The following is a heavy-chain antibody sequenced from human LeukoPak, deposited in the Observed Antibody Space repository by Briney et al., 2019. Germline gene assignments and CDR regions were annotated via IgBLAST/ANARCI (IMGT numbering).Heavy chain of an antibody. CDR1: GWTFSGYY. CDR2: INHSGST. Sequence: SETLSLTCAVYGWTFSGYYWSWIRQAPGKGLEWIGEINHSGSTNYNPSLKSRVTISVDTSKNQFSLKLSSVTAADTAVYYCARGRYVKDFFDYWGQGTLVTVSS. CDR3: ARGRYVKDFFDY. D-gene: IGHD3-16*01. J-gene: IGHJ4*02. V-gene: IGHV4-34*01.